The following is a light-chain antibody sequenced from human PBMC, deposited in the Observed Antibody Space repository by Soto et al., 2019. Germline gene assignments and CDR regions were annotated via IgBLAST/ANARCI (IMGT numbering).Light chain of an antibody. CDR1: QSVSNNY. V-gene: IGKV3-20*01. Sequence: ESVLTQSPGTLSLSPGERATLSCRASQSVSNNYLAWYQQKPGQAPRLLIYGASNRATGIPDRFSGSGSGTDFTLTISRLEPEDFAVNYCQQYGSSPRTFGQGTKVDIK. J-gene: IGKJ1*01. CDR3: QQYGSSPRT. CDR2: GAS.